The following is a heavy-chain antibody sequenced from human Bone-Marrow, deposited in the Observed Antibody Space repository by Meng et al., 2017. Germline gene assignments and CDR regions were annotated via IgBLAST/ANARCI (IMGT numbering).Heavy chain of an antibody. V-gene: IGHV4-34*01. CDR1: GGSFSDYY. CDR2: INHSGST. D-gene: IGHD4-11*01. J-gene: IGHJ4*02. CDR3: ARGPTTMAHDFDY. Sequence: QLHLHQWGAGLLKPSETLSLTCVVSGGSFSDYYWSWIRQPPGKGLEWIGEINHSGSTNYNPSLESRATISVDTSQNNLSLKLSSVTAADSAVYYCARGPTTMAHDFDYWGQGTLVTVSS.